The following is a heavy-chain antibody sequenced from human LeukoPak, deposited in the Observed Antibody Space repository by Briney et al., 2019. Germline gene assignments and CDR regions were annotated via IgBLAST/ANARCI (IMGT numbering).Heavy chain of an antibody. Sequence: ASVKVSCKASGGTFSSYAISWVRQAPGQGLEWMGRIIPIFGTANYAQKFQGRVTITTDESTSTAYMELSSLRPEDTAVYYCARIFMDCSSTSCPLDYWGQGTLVTVSS. V-gene: IGHV1-69*05. CDR2: IIPIFGTA. J-gene: IGHJ4*02. CDR3: ARIFMDCSSTSCPLDY. CDR1: GGTFSSYA. D-gene: IGHD2-2*01.